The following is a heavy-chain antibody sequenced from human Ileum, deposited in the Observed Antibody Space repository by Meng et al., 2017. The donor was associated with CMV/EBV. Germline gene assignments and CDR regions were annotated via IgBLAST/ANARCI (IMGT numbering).Heavy chain of an antibody. D-gene: IGHD6-13*01. Sequence: GSLRLSCTVSGGSISSSSYYWGWIRQPQGKGLEWFGSIYYSGSTYYNPSLKSRVTISVDTSKNQFSLKLSSVTAADTAVYYCARIWSYCSSWYYGMDVWGQGTTVTVSS. CDR2: IYYSGST. CDR3: ARIWSYCSSWYYGMDV. V-gene: IGHV4-39*07. CDR1: GGSISSSSYY. J-gene: IGHJ6*02.